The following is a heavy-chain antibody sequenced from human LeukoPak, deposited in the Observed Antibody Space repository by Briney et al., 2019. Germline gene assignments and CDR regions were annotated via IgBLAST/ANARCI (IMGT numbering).Heavy chain of an antibody. J-gene: IGHJ3*02. CDR1: GFTVSSNY. CDR3: ARVSVTTVTTPDAFDI. CDR2: IYSDTST. Sequence: PGGSLRLSCAASGFTVSSNYMSWVRQSPGKGLEWVSVIYSDTSTYYADSVKGRFTISRDNSKNTLYLQMNSLRAEDTAVYYCARVSVTTVTTPDAFDIWGQGTMVTVSS. D-gene: IGHD4-17*01. V-gene: IGHV3-53*01.